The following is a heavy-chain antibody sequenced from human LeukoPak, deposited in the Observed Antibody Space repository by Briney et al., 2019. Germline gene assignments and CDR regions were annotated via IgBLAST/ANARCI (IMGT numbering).Heavy chain of an antibody. Sequence: PGGSLRLSCAASGFTFSDYYMGWIRQAPGKGLEWVSYIHYSGSPKYYADSVKGRFTISRDNAKNSLYLQMNSLRAEDSAVYYCAKDILAAGLFFDYWGQGTLVTVYS. J-gene: IGHJ4*02. CDR1: GFTFSDYY. CDR3: AKDILAAGLFFDY. D-gene: IGHD6-13*01. CDR2: IHYSGSPK. V-gene: IGHV3-11*01.